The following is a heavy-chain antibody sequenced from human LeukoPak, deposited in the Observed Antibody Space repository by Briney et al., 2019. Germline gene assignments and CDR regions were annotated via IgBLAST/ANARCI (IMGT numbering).Heavy chain of an antibody. Sequence: GGSLRLSCVGSGFTFRSHAMSWFRQAPEKGLEFVSGIYENGGTTYYADSVKGRFSISRDNSKNTLYLQLDSLRGEDTAVYYCAKDFRIGYSAHFDYWGQGALVTVSS. J-gene: IGHJ4*02. CDR1: GFTFRSHA. D-gene: IGHD2-21*01. CDR2: IYENGGTT. CDR3: AKDFRIGYSAHFDY. V-gene: IGHV3-23*01.